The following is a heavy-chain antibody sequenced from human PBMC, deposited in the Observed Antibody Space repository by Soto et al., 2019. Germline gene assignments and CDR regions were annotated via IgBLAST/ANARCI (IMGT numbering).Heavy chain of an antibody. CDR3: ARDGYGGNSVDF. Sequence: GPDVKKPGASVKVSCKASGYSFTRYGFSWVRQAPGQGLEWMGWISPYNGVKQFSQKIQDRFTMTTDTSTSTATMELRSLRSDDTAVYYCARDGYGGNSVDFWGQGTLVTVSS. J-gene: IGHJ4*02. CDR1: GYSFTRYG. CDR2: ISPYNGVK. D-gene: IGHD4-17*01. V-gene: IGHV1-18*01.